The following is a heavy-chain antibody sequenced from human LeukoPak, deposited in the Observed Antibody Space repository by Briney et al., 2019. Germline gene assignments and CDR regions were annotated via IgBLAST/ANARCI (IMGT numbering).Heavy chain of an antibody. Sequence: PGRSLTLSCAASGFTFSHYGMHWVRQAPGKGLEWVAVIWSDGTNKYYADSVKGRFTIYRDDSQNRVFLQMNSLRAEDTALYYCAKDAQRGFDYSNSLEYWGQGAVVSVSS. CDR2: IWSDGTNK. D-gene: IGHD4-11*01. CDR1: GFTFSHYG. V-gene: IGHV3-33*06. CDR3: AKDAQRGFDYSNSLEY. J-gene: IGHJ4*02.